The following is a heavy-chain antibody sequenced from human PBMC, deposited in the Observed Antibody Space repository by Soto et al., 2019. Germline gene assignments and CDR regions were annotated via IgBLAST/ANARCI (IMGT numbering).Heavy chain of an antibody. CDR2: IYYSGST. J-gene: IGHJ4*02. Sequence: QVQLQESGPGLVKPSQTLSLTCTVFGGSVSTGDFYWTWIRQPPGKGLEWIGYIYYSGSTYYNPSLKSRASISVDASKNQFSLTLTSVTAAATAVSYGARGPLDNSGYSDYWGPGTLVTVSS. D-gene: IGHD3-22*01. CDR1: GGSVSTGDFY. CDR3: ARGPLDNSGYSDY. V-gene: IGHV4-30-4*01.